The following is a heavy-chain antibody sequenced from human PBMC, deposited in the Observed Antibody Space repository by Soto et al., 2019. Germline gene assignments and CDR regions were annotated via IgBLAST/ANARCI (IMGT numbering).Heavy chain of an antibody. CDR3: ARDRRYSSSWHNWFDP. D-gene: IGHD6-13*01. J-gene: IGHJ5*02. CDR1: GGSISSYY. V-gene: IGHV6-1*01. CDR2: TYYKSKWYN. Sequence: TLSLTCTVSGGSISSYYCSWIRQSPSRGLEWLGRTYYKSKWYNDYAVSVKSRITINPDTSKNQFSLQLNSVTPEDTAVYYCARDRRYSSSWHNWFDPWGQGTLVTVSS.